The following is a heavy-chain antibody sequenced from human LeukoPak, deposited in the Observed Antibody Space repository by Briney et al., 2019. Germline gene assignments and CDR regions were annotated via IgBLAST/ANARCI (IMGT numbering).Heavy chain of an antibody. CDR1: GYTFTDYY. D-gene: IGHD3-16*01. V-gene: IGHV1-2*02. CDR2: INPNSGGT. CDR3: ARAYTSPNGPY. Sequence: ASVRVSCKASGYTFTDYYLHWVRQAPGRGLEWMGWINPNSGGTNYAQKFQGRVTMTRDTSITTAYMELNRLRFDDTAVYYCARAYTSPNGPYWGQGILVTVSS. J-gene: IGHJ4*02.